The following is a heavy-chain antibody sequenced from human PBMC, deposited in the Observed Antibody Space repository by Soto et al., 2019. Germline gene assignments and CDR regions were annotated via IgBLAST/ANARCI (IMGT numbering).Heavy chain of an antibody. CDR3: NPLYDYGDYGGDY. V-gene: IGHV3-15*01. CDR2: IKSKTDGGTT. J-gene: IGHJ4*02. Sequence: GGSLRLSCAASGFTFSNAWMSWVRQAPGKGLEWVGRIKSKTDGGTTDYAAPVKGRFTISRDDSKNTLYLQMNSLKTEDTAVYYCNPLYDYGDYGGDYWGQGTLVTVSS. D-gene: IGHD4-17*01. CDR1: GFTFSNAW.